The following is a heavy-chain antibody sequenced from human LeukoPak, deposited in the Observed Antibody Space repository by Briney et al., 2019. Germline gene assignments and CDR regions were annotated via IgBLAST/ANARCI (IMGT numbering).Heavy chain of an antibody. CDR3: ASPGGYYDFWSGYYTHYYYYYGMDV. Sequence: GGSLRLSCAASGFTVSSNYMSWVRQAPGKGLEWVSVIYSGGSTYYADSVKGRFTISRDNSKNTLYLQMNSLRAEDTAVYYCASPGGYYDFWSGYYTHYYYYYGMDVWGQGTTVTVSS. CDR1: GFTVSSNY. CDR2: IYSGGST. V-gene: IGHV3-53*05. J-gene: IGHJ6*02. D-gene: IGHD3-3*01.